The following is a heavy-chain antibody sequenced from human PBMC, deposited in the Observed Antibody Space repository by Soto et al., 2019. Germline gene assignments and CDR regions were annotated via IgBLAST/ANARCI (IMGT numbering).Heavy chain of an antibody. CDR2: MNPNSGNT. CDR3: ARGRLPRYYYYYMNV. D-gene: IGHD3-16*01. Sequence: ASVKVSCKASGYTFTSYDINWVRQATGQGLEWMGWMNPNSGNTGYAQKFQGRVNMTRNTSISTAYMELSSLRSEDTAVYYCARGRLPRYYYYYMNVWGKGTTVTVSS. V-gene: IGHV1-8*01. CDR1: GYTFTSYD. J-gene: IGHJ6*03.